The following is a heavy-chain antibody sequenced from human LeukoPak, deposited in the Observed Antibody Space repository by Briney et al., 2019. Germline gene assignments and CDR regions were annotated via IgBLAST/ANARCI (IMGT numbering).Heavy chain of an antibody. Sequence: ASVKVSCKASGYTFTSYGISWVRQAPGQGLEWMGWISAYNGNANYAQELQGRVTVTTDTSTRTAYMELRSLRSDDTAVYYCARDQAIFGVVTSFYYYYYMDVWGKGTTVSVSS. CDR1: GYTFTSYG. V-gene: IGHV1-18*01. J-gene: IGHJ6*03. D-gene: IGHD3-3*01. CDR2: ISAYNGNA. CDR3: ARDQAIFGVVTSFYYYYYMDV.